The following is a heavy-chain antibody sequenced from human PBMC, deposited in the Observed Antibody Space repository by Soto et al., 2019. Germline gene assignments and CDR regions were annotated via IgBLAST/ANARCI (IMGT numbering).Heavy chain of an antibody. Sequence: SVKVSCKASGGTFSSYAISWVRQAPGHGLEWMGGIIPIFGTANYAQKFQGRVTIISDEFTSTAYMELSSVRSEDTAVYYCARDRTDTLVDRDYSMDVWGQGTTVTVSS. J-gene: IGHJ6*02. CDR1: GGTFSSYA. CDR2: IIPIFGTA. CDR3: ARDRTDTLVDRDYSMDV. V-gene: IGHV1-69*13. D-gene: IGHD3-10*01.